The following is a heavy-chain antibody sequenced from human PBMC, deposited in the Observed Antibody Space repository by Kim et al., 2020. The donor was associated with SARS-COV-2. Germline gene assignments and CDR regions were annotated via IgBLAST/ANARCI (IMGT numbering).Heavy chain of an antibody. V-gene: IGHV3-23*01. J-gene: IGHJ4*02. CDR3: AKPRETYYFGSGTYDY. CDR1: GFTFSNYA. Sequence: GGSLRLSCAASGFTFSNYAMSWVRQAPGKGLEWVSVINDDGDSTNYADSVKGRFTISRDKSKNTLFLQMNSLRAEDTAVYYCAKPRETYYFGSGTYDYWGPGTLVTVSS. CDR2: INDDGDST. D-gene: IGHD3-10*01.